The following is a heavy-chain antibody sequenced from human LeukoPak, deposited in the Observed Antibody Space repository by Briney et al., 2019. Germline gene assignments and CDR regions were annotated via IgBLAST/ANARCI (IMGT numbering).Heavy chain of an antibody. D-gene: IGHD2-21*01. Sequence: ASVKVSCKASGYTFTGYYMHWVRQAPGQGLEWMGWINPNSGGTNYAQKFQGRVTMTRDTSISTAYMELSRLRSDDTAVYYCAGDSWAVVGGNAFDIWGQGTMVTVSS. J-gene: IGHJ3*02. CDR1: GYTFTGYY. CDR2: INPNSGGT. V-gene: IGHV1-2*02. CDR3: AGDSWAVVGGNAFDI.